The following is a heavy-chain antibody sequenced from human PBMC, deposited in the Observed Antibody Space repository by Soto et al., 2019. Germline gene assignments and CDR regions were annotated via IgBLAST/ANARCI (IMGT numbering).Heavy chain of an antibody. CDR1: ADSFSSYG. CDR3: ARAFLDGWVEPGVVRGYLDT. J-gene: IGHJ4*02. Sequence: QVQLVQSGAEVKEPGSAVKVSCKAPADSFSSYGISWVRQAPGQGLEWMGGIIPIFGTTNYAEKFQGRVTITADESTNTAYMELSSLRSEDTALYYCARAFLDGWVEPGVVRGYLDTWGRGTLVTVSS. CDR2: IIPIFGTT. D-gene: IGHD3-3*01. V-gene: IGHV1-69*01.